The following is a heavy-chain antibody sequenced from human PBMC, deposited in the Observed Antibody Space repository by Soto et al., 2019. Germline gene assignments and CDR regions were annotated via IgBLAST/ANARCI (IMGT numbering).Heavy chain of an antibody. CDR3: ASICCGGDYYYYYGMDV. Sequence: GGSLRLSCAASGFTFSSYSMNWVRQAPGKGLEWVSCISSSSSTIHYADSVKGRFTISRDNAKNSLYLQMNSLRDEDTAVYYCASICCGGDYYYYYGMDVWGQGTTVTVSS. CDR1: GFTFSSYS. D-gene: IGHD2-21*02. CDR2: ISSSSSTI. J-gene: IGHJ6*02. V-gene: IGHV3-48*02.